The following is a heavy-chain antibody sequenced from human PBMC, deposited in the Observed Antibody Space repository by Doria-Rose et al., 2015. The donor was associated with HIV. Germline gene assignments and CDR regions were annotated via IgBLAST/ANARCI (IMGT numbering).Heavy chain of an antibody. D-gene: IGHD3-16*01. Sequence: QVQLVQSGGGLVKPGGSLRLSCAASGFTFSDYYMSWIRQAPGKWLEWISYISSSGDTTQYSDSATGRFTISRDNVKNSLYLQMSGLRADDTAVYYCARGGSFYFDYWGQGALVTVSS. J-gene: IGHJ4*02. CDR1: GFTFSDYY. V-gene: IGHV3-11*01. CDR2: ISSSGDTT. CDR3: ARGGSFYFDY.